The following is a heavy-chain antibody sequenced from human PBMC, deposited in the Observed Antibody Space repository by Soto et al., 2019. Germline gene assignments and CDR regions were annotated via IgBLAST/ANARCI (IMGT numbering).Heavy chain of an antibody. Sequence: ASVKVSCKASGYTFTGYYMHWVRQAPGQGLEWMGWINPNSGGTNYAQKFQGRVTMTRDTSISTAYMELSRLRSDDTAVYYCARGLLRYFDWLSDAFDIWGQGTMVTVSS. D-gene: IGHD3-9*01. V-gene: IGHV1-2*02. CDR2: INPNSGGT. CDR3: ARGLLRYFDWLSDAFDI. CDR1: GYTFTGYY. J-gene: IGHJ3*02.